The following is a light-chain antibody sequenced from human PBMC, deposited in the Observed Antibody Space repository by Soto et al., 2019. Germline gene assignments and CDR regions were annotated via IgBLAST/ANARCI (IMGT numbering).Light chain of an antibody. CDR2: AAS. CDR3: QKYVVAPKT. V-gene: IGKV1-27*01. Sequence: DIQMTQSPSSLSASVGDRVTITSRASQDISNYLAWYQQKPGKVPKLLISAASTLQSGVPSRFIGSGSGRDFTLTISSLQPEDAATYYCQKYVVAPKTFGQGTKLEIK. J-gene: IGKJ2*01. CDR1: QDISNY.